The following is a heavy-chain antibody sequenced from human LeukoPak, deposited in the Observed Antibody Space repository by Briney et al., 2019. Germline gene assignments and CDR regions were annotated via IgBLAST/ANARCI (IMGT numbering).Heavy chain of an antibody. Sequence: SETLSLTCVVYGGSFSGYYWSWIRQPPGKGLEWIGEINHSGSTNYNPSLKSRVTISVDTSKNQFSLKLSSVTAADTAVYYCARVSYRRPFDYWGQGTLVTVSS. CDR1: GGSFSGYY. CDR3: ARVSYRRPFDY. V-gene: IGHV4-34*01. CDR2: INHSGST. J-gene: IGHJ4*02. D-gene: IGHD3-10*01.